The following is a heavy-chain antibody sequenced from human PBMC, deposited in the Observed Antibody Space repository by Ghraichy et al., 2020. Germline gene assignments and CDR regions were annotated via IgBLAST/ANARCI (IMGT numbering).Heavy chain of an antibody. D-gene: IGHD2-2*01. Sequence: SETLSLTCAVYGGSFSGYYWSWIRQPPGKGLEWIGEINHSGSTNYNPSLKSRVTISVDTSKNQFSLKLSSVTAADTAVYYCARSLYQLLFGYYYYYMDVWGKGTTVTVSS. J-gene: IGHJ6*03. CDR1: GGSFSGYY. CDR3: ARSLYQLLFGYYYYYMDV. CDR2: INHSGST. V-gene: IGHV4-34*01.